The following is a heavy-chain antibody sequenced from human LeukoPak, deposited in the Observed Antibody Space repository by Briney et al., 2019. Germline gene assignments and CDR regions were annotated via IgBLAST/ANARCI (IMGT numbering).Heavy chain of an antibody. CDR2: INPNSGGT. V-gene: IGHV1-2*02. Sequence: ASVKVSCKASGYTFTGYYMHWVRQAPGQGLEWMGWINPNSGGTNYAQEFQGRVTMTRDASISTAYMELSRLRSDDTAVYYCARSWDTVADAFDIWGQGTMVTVSS. J-gene: IGHJ3*02. D-gene: IGHD4-17*01. CDR1: GYTFTGYY. CDR3: ARSWDTVADAFDI.